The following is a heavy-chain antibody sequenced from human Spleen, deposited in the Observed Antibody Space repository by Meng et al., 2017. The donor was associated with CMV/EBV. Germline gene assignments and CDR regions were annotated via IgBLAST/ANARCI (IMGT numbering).Heavy chain of an antibody. CDR2: ISHDGSKK. CDR3: AREWADGNGEVDAFDI. Sequence: LSLTCAASGFTFSGYPMHWVRQAPGKGLEWVAIISHDGSKKYYADSVTGRCTISRDNSKNTLFLQINSLRTEDTAIYYCAREWADGNGEVDAFDIWGQGTMVTVSS. V-gene: IGHV3-30-3*01. D-gene: IGHD3-10*01. J-gene: IGHJ3*02. CDR1: GFTFSGYP.